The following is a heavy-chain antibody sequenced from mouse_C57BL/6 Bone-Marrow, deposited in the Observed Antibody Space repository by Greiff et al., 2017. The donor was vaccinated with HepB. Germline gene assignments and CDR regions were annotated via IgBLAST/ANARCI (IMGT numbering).Heavy chain of an antibody. CDR3: ARYDYGAY. CDR2: IYPGDGDT. J-gene: IGHJ3*01. CDR1: GYAFSSYW. Sequence: QVHVKQSGAELVKPGASVKISCKASGYAFSSYWMNWVKQRPGKGLEWIGQIYPGDGDTNYNGKFKGKATLTADKSSSTAYMQLSSLTSEDSAVYFCARYDYGAYWGQGTLVTVSA. V-gene: IGHV1-80*01. D-gene: IGHD2-4*01.